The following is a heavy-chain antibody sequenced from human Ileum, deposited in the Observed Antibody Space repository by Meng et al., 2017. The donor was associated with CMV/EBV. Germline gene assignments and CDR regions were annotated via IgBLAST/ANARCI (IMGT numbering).Heavy chain of an antibody. CDR1: GGSLGGGYY. V-gene: IGHV4-61*02. CDR2: IYTSGST. Sequence: VKLQEAGQGRVKPSQTRSLTCTVSGGSLGGGYYWNWIRQPAGKGLEWIGRIYTSGSTNYNPSLKSRFTISVDTSKNQFSLNLTSVTAADTAVYYCARDSAWLIDQWGQGTLVTVSS. CDR3: ARDSAWLIDQ. J-gene: IGHJ4*02. D-gene: IGHD6-19*01.